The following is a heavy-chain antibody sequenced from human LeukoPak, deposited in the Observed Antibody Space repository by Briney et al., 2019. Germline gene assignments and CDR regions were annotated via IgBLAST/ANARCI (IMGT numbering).Heavy chain of an antibody. D-gene: IGHD3-10*01. CDR3: ARVKGFGETYAFDI. Sequence: ASVKVSCKASGYTFTGYYMHWVRQAPGQGLEWMGWINPNSGGTNYAQKFQGRVTMTRDTSTSTVYMELSGLRSEDTAVYYCARVKGFGETYAFDIWGQGTMVTVSS. CDR1: GYTFTGYY. V-gene: IGHV1-2*02. J-gene: IGHJ3*02. CDR2: INPNSGGT.